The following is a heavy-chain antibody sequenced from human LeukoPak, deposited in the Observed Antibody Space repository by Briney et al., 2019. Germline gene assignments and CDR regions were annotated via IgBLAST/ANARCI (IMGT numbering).Heavy chain of an antibody. J-gene: IGHJ4*02. CDR3: ANGGGARYCSSTSCYTEGYY. V-gene: IGHV3-30*02. CDR2: IRYDGSNK. CDR1: GFTLSSYG. Sequence: GGSLRLSCAASGFTLSSYGMHWVRQAPGKGLEWVAFIRYDGSNKYYADSVKGRFTISRDNSKNTLYLQMNSLRAEDTAVYYCANGGGARYCSSTSCYTEGYYWGQGTLVTVSS. D-gene: IGHD2-2*02.